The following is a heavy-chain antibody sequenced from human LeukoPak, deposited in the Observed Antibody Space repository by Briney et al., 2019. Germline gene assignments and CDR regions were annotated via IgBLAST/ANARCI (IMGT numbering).Heavy chain of an antibody. CDR3: AKHSLPVAGSPSKNPTAYFED. V-gene: IGHV3-23*01. Sequence: PGGSLRLSCAASGFTFTIYSMSWVRQAPGKGLEWVSAISSSGHVTFYADSVKGRFTVSRDQSQNTLFLQMSSLRADDTAVYYCAKHSLPVAGSPSKNPTAYFEDWGQGILVTVSS. D-gene: IGHD6-19*01. CDR2: ISSSGHVT. J-gene: IGHJ4*02. CDR1: GFTFTIYS.